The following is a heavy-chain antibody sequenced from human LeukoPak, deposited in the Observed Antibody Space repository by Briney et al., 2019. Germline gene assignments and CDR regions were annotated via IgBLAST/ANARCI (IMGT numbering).Heavy chain of an antibody. Sequence: PSETLSLTRTVSGGSISSYYWSWIRQPPGKGLEWIGYIYYSGSTNYNPSLKSRVTISVDTSKNQFSLKLSSVTAADTAVYYCATGYGDYVEYWGQGTLVTVSS. V-gene: IGHV4-59*01. CDR1: GGSISSYY. D-gene: IGHD4-17*01. CDR3: ATGYGDYVEY. CDR2: IYYSGST. J-gene: IGHJ4*02.